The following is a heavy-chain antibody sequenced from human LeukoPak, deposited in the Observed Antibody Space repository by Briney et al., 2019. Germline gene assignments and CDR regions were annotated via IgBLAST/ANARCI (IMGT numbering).Heavy chain of an antibody. CDR1: GFTFSSSW. J-gene: IGHJ4*02. Sequence: GGSLRLSCAASGFTFSSSWMSWVRQAPGKGLEWVAHIKGDGSEIYYVDSLKGRFTISRDNARNSLYLQMNSLRAEDTAVYYRARDLWWLQFDYWGQGALVTVSS. D-gene: IGHD5-24*01. CDR3: ARDLWWLQFDY. CDR2: IKGDGSEI. V-gene: IGHV3-7*03.